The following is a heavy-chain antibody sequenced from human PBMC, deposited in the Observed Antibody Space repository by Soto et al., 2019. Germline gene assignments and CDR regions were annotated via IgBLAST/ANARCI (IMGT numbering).Heavy chain of an antibody. V-gene: IGHV1-69*13. CDR3: ARDQVANNTENFHY. CDR1: GGTFSDSA. J-gene: IGHJ1*01. CDR2: IIPIFGTP. D-gene: IGHD1-1*01. Sequence: SVKVSCKASGGTFSDSAISWVRQAPGQGLEWMGGIIPIFGTPNYAQKFQGRLTITADAFTSTAYMELSSLRSEDTAVYWCARDQVANNTENFHYWGQGTLVTVSS.